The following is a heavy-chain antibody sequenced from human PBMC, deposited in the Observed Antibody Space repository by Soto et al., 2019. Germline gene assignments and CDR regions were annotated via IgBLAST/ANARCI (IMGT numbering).Heavy chain of an antibody. V-gene: IGHV4-39*01. CDR3: ARRRHSGWYDY. CDR2: FFFCVST. J-gene: IGHJ4*02. CDR1: GGSISSSSYY. D-gene: IGHD6-19*01. Sequence: SETLSLTCTVSGGSISSSSYYWGWIRQPPGKGLEWIGSFFFCVSTYYNPSFKIRFTFFLETSKTHFSLKLSFLTAADTAVYYCARRRHSGWYDYWGQGTLVT.